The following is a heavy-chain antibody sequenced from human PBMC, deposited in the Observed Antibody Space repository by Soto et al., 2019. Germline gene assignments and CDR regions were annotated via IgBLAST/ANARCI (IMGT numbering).Heavy chain of an antibody. CDR3: ARGLFGIAVAPSDY. CDR1: GFTVSSNY. Sequence: GGSLRLSCAASGFTVSSNYMSWVRQAPGKGLEWVSVIYSGGSTYYADSVRGRFTISRDNSKNTLYLQMNSLRAEDTAVYYCARGLFGIAVAPSDYWGQGTLVTVSS. D-gene: IGHD6-19*01. V-gene: IGHV3-53*01. CDR2: IYSGGST. J-gene: IGHJ4*02.